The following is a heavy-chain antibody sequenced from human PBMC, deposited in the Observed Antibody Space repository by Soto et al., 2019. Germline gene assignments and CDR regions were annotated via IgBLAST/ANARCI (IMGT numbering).Heavy chain of an antibody. Sequence: GGSLRLSCAASGFTFSSYSMNWVRQAPGKGLEWVSSISSSSSYIYYADSVKGRFNISRDNAKNSLYLQMNSLRAEDTAVYYCARDPSIVGVPDAFDIWGQGTMVTVSS. CDR2: ISSSSSYI. J-gene: IGHJ3*02. V-gene: IGHV3-21*01. CDR1: GFTFSSYS. D-gene: IGHD1-26*01. CDR3: ARDPSIVGVPDAFDI.